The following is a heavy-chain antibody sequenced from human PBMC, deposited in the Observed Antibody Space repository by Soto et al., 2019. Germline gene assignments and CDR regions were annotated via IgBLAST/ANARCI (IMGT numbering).Heavy chain of an antibody. CDR2: INPNSGGT. CDR1: GYTFTGYY. V-gene: IGHV1-2*04. J-gene: IGHJ6*02. D-gene: IGHD6-19*01. CDR3: ARNHFSGWSRDGMDV. Sequence: ASVKVSYKASGYTFTGYYMHWVRQAPGQGLEWMGWINPNSGGTNYAQKFQGWVTMTRDTSISTAYMELSRLRSDDTAVYYCARNHFSGWSRDGMDVWGQGTTVTVSS.